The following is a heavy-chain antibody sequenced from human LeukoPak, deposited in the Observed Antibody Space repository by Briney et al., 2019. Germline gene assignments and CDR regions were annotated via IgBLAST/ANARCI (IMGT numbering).Heavy chain of an antibody. J-gene: IGHJ4*02. CDR1: GFTFSSYW. V-gene: IGHV3-43*01. Sequence: GGSLRLSCAASGFTFSSYWMSWVRQAPGKGLEWVSLISWDGGTTYYADSVKGRFTISRDNSKNSLYLQMNSLRTEDTALYYCAKEMVVAAALDYWGQGTRVTVSS. CDR3: AKEMVVAAALDY. D-gene: IGHD2-15*01. CDR2: ISWDGGTT.